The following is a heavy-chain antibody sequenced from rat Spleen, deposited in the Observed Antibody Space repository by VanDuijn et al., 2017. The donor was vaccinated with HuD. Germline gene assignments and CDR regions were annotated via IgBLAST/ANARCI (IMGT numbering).Heavy chain of an antibody. J-gene: IGHJ3*01. Sequence: EVQLQESGPGLVKPSQSLSLTCSVTDYSITSSYRWNWIRKFPGNKLEWMGYINGAGSTNYNPSLKSRISITRDTSKNQFFLQVNSVTTEDTATYYCARYSIYNNWDNWFAYWGQGTLVTVSS. CDR2: INGAGST. D-gene: IGHD1-10*01. V-gene: IGHV3-3*01. CDR3: ARYSIYNNWDNWFAY. CDR1: DYSITSSYR.